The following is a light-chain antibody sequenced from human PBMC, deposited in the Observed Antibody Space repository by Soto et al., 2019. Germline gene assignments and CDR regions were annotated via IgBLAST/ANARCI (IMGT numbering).Light chain of an antibody. V-gene: IGKV1-5*01. CDR3: QQYNSYST. CDR1: QSISSW. J-gene: IGKJ1*01. Sequence: IXXXXSPXTLSASVXXRVXXTCRASQSISSWLAWYQQKPGKAPKLLIYDASSLESGVPSRFSGSGSGTEFTLTISSLQPDDFATYYCQQYNSYSTFGQGTKVDI. CDR2: DAS.